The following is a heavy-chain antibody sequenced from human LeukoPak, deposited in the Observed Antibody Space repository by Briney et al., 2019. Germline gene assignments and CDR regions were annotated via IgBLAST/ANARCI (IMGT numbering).Heavy chain of an antibody. CDR2: IYYSGST. D-gene: IGHD3-3*01. J-gene: IGHJ3*02. CDR3: ARTVWGSYYDFWSGSDGAFDI. CDR1: GGSISSYY. Sequence: PSETLSLTCTVSGGSISSYYWSCIRQPPGKGLERIGYIYYSGSTNYNPSLKSRVTISVDTSKNQFSLKLSSVTAADTAVYYRARTVWGSYYDFWSGSDGAFDIWGQGTMVTVSS. V-gene: IGHV4-59*01.